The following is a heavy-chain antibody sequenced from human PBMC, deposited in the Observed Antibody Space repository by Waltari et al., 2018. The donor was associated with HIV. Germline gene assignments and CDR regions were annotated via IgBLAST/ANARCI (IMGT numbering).Heavy chain of an antibody. CDR2: IYYTGTT. J-gene: IGHJ4*02. CDR1: NCLIRTGRYY. CDR3: TRGLSPRHYFDS. Sequence: QVQLQESGPGLVRPPQTLSLTCTVPNCLIRTGRYYWSWVRQHPGKGLEWIGYIYYTGTTYYNPSLKSRVSMSVDTSNDEFSLKLTSVTAADTATYYCTRGLSPRHYFDSWGQGTLIAVSS. V-gene: IGHV4-31*03.